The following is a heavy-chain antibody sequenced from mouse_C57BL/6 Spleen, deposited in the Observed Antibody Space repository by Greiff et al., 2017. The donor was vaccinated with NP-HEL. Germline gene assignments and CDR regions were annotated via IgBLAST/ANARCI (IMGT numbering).Heavy chain of an antibody. CDR3: ARYPRGYAMDD. CDR1: GFTFTAYY. CDR2: IRNKANGYTT. J-gene: IGHJ4*01. V-gene: IGHV7-3*01. Sequence: EVKVVESGGGLVQPGGSLSLSCAASGFTFTAYYMSWVRQPPGKALEWLGFIRNKANGYTTEYSASVKGRFTISRDNSQSILYLQMKALGAEDSATYYCARYPRGYAMDDWGQGTSVTVSS.